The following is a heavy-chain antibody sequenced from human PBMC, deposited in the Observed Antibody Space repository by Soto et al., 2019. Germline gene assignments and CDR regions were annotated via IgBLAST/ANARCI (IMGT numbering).Heavy chain of an antibody. D-gene: IGHD3-9*01. CDR2: IQQEGSAK. J-gene: IGHJ4*02. CDR3: ARGLTGALDD. Sequence: EVQLVESGGGLVQPGGSLRLSCAASGFTFSSYWMSWVRQAPGKGLEWVANIQQEGSAKYYVDSVKGRFTISRDNAKNTLERQMNSLRAEDTAGYYGARGLTGALDDWGQGTLVTVSS. CDR1: GFTFSSYW. V-gene: IGHV3-7*01.